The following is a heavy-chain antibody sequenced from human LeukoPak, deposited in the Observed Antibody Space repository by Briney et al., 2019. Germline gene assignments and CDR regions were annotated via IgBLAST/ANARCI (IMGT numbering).Heavy chain of an antibody. Sequence: PGGSLRLSCAASGFTFSSFAMSWVRQGPGKGLEWVSGISANGGGTYYANSVKGRFTISRDNSKNTLHLQMNSLRAEDTAVYYCAKATTGVVVDNFFDYWGQGTLVTVSS. V-gene: IGHV3-23*01. D-gene: IGHD2-15*01. CDR2: ISANGGGT. CDR3: AKATTGVVVDNFFDY. CDR1: GFTFSSFA. J-gene: IGHJ4*02.